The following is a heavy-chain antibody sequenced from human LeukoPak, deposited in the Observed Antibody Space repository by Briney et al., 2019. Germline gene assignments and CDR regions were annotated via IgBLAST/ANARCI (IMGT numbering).Heavy chain of an antibody. V-gene: IGHV3-30*04. Sequence: GGSLRLSCAASGFTFSSYAMYWVRQAPGKGLEWVAVISYDGSNKYYADSVKGRFTISRDNSKNTLYPQMNSLRAEDTAVYYCARELSGYWGQGTLVTVSS. CDR2: ISYDGSNK. CDR3: ARELSGY. J-gene: IGHJ4*02. D-gene: IGHD3-10*01. CDR1: GFTFSSYA.